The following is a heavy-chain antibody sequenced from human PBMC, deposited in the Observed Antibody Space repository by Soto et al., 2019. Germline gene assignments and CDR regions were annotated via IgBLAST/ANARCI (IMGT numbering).Heavy chain of an antibody. D-gene: IGHD3-22*01. CDR3: ARAPTYYYDSSGYYLPGHLILYFAY. Sequence: GASVKVSCKASGGTFSSYTISWVRQAPGQGLEWMGRIIPILGIANYAQKFQGRVTITADTSTSTAYMELSSLRSEDTAVYYCARAPTYYYDSSGYYLPGHLILYFAYWGQGTLVTVSS. CDR2: IIPILGIA. CDR1: GGTFSSYT. J-gene: IGHJ4*02. V-gene: IGHV1-69*02.